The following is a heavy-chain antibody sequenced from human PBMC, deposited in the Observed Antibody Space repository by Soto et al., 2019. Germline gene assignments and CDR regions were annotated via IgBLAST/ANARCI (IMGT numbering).Heavy chain of an antibody. CDR2: ISSSSSTI. D-gene: IGHD6-6*01. CDR1: GLPFSSYS. J-gene: IGHJ4*02. CDR3: AKVSLSIATDY. Sequence: PGGSLRLSCATSGLPFSSYSMNWVHMAPGKGLEWVSYISSSSSTIYYADPVKGRFTISRDNAKNSLYLQMKSLRDDYTVVYYLAKVSLSIATDYWGQRTLVTVSS. V-gene: IGHV3-48*02.